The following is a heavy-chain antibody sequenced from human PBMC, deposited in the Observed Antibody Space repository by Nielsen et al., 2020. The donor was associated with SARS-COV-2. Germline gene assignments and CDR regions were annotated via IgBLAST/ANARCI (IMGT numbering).Heavy chain of an antibody. CDR3: AGTYYDILTGTFVAFDM. J-gene: IGHJ3*02. Sequence: SETLSLTCPVSGGSISRNNYYWGWIRQPPGKALEWIGSIYYSGSTYYNPSLKRRVTISVDTSKSQFSLRLSSVTAADTAIYYCAGTYYDILTGTFVAFDMWGQGTMGTVSS. D-gene: IGHD3-9*01. CDR1: GGSISRNNYY. V-gene: IGHV4-39*01. CDR2: IYYSGST.